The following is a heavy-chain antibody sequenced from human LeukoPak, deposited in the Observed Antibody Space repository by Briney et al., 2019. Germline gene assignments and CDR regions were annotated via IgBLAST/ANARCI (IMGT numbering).Heavy chain of an antibody. CDR1: GFTFSSFW. CDR2: IDQDGSVR. CDR3: ARDPGSSSFDY. Sequence: PGGSLRLSCVASGFTFSSFWMSWVRQAPGKGLEFVANIDQDGSVRNYVDSVKGRFIISRDNAKNSLHLQMDSLRAEDTAVYFCARDPGSSSFDYWGLGTPVTVSS. D-gene: IGHD6-13*01. J-gene: IGHJ4*02. V-gene: IGHV3-7*01.